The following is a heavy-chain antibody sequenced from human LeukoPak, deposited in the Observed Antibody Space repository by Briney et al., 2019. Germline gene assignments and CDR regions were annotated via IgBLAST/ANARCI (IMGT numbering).Heavy chain of an antibody. J-gene: IGHJ5*02. CDR3: AKDIGRGYCSSTSCRAFDP. Sequence: GGSLSLSCAASGFTYRSYAMRWVRQAPGRGREWVAAISGSGESTYYAGSVKGRFTISRDNSKNTLYLQMNSLRDEDTAVYYCAKDIGRGYCSSTSCRAFDPWGQGTLVTVSS. V-gene: IGHV3-23*01. CDR1: GFTYRSYA. D-gene: IGHD2-2*01. CDR2: ISGSGEST.